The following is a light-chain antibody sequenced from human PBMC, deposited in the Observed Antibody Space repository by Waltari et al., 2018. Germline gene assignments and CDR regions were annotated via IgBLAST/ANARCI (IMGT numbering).Light chain of an antibody. J-gene: IGKJ2*01. V-gene: IGKV1-39*01. CDR2: ASS. Sequence: DIEVTQSPSSLSASLGDSVTITCRASQSINTYLNWYQQRPGKAPKLLIYASSSPQSGVPSRFSGRGSGTDFTLSISSLQPEDFATYYCQQGYSTPHTFGQGTKVEIK. CDR3: QQGYSTPHT. CDR1: QSINTY.